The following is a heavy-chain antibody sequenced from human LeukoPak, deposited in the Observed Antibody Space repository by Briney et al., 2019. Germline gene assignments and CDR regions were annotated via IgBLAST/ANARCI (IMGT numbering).Heavy chain of an antibody. Sequence: GGSLRLSCAASGYTFNNYAMSWVRRAPGKGLEWVSAISGGGGNTYYADSVKGRFTISRDNSKNTLYLQMNSLRAEDTAVYYCAKGINSFFFDYWGRGTLVTVSS. V-gene: IGHV3-23*01. CDR1: GYTFNNYA. J-gene: IGHJ4*02. D-gene: IGHD2/OR15-2a*01. CDR3: AKGINSFFFDY. CDR2: ISGGGGNT.